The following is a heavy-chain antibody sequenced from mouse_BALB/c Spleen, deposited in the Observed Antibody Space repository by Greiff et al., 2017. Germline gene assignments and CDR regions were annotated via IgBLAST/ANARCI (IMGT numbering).Heavy chain of an antibody. V-gene: IGHV5-17*02. Sequence: EVKVEESGGGLVQPGGSRKLSCAASGFTFSSFGMHWVRQAPEKGLEWVAYISSGSSTIYYADTVKGRFTISRDNPKNTLFLQMTSLRSEDTAMYYCAREGRPAWFAYWGQGTLVTVSA. CDR3: AREGRPAWFAY. CDR1: GFTFSSFG. CDR2: ISSGSSTI. J-gene: IGHJ3*01.